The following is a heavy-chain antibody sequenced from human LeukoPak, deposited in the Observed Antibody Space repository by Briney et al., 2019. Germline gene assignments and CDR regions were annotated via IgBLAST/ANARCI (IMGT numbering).Heavy chain of an antibody. Sequence: PSETLSLTCTVSGGSISSYYRGWIRQAPGKGLEWMGNLYHSGSTYYNPSLKSRVSISVDTSKNQFSLNLSSVTAADTAVYYCATEIQNIAGRVYWGQGTLVTVSS. CDR3: ATEIQNIAGRVY. D-gene: IGHD6-6*01. V-gene: IGHV4-59*04. CDR1: GGSISSYY. CDR2: LYHSGST. J-gene: IGHJ4*02.